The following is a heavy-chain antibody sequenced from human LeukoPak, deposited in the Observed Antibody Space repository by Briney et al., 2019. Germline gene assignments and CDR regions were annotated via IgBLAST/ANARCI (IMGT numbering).Heavy chain of an antibody. Sequence: ASVKVSCKASGGTFSSYAISWVRQAPGQGPEWMGGIIPIFGTANYAQKFQGRVTITADKSTSTAYMELSSLRSEDTVVYYCARDSDPYSGYLNFDYWGQGTLVTVSS. D-gene: IGHD5-12*01. CDR2: IIPIFGTA. CDR3: ARDSDPYSGYLNFDY. J-gene: IGHJ4*02. CDR1: GGTFSSYA. V-gene: IGHV1-69*06.